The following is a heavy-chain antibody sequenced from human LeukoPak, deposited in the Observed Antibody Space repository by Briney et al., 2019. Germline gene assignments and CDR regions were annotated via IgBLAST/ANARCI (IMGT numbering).Heavy chain of an antibody. V-gene: IGHV3-53*01. CDR2: IYGDGRT. CDR3: ARGRGLGVVSPYFDY. CDR1: GFSLSNNY. J-gene: IGHJ4*02. Sequence: GGSLRLSCVVSGFSLSNNYIIWVRQAPGDGLERVSVIYGDGRTSHSASVRGRFIISRDNSKNIVSLQMNNLRAEDTAVYYCARGRGLGVVSPYFDYWGQGTLVTVSS. D-gene: IGHD3-3*01.